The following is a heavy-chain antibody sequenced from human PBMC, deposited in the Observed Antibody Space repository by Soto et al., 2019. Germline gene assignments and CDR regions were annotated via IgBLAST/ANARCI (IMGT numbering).Heavy chain of an antibody. V-gene: IGHV6-1*01. CDR1: GDSVSSKSAG. CDR3: ARGSWDDVSGHYYMDV. CDR2: TYYKSKWYY. Sequence: SQTLSLTCDISGDSVSSKSAGWKWIRQTPSRGLEWLGRTYYKSKWYYTYAASVKSRITVSPDTSKNQFSLQLTSVTPEDTAVYYCARGSWDDVSGHYYMDVWDKGTTVTVSS. J-gene: IGHJ6*03. D-gene: IGHD1-1*01.